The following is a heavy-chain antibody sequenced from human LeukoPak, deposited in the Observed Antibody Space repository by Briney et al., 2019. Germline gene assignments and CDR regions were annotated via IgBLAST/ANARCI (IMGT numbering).Heavy chain of an antibody. CDR2: ISGSGGST. CDR1: GFTFSSYA. V-gene: IGHV3-23*01. CDR3: ARVGYCSSTSCYDYYYYGMDV. Sequence: PGGSLRLSCAASGFTFSSYAMSWVRQAPGKGLEWVSAISGSGGSTYYADSVKGRFTISRDNSKNTLYLQMNSLRAEDTAVYYCARVGYCSSTSCYDYYYYGMDVWGQGTTVTVSS. J-gene: IGHJ6*02. D-gene: IGHD2-2*01.